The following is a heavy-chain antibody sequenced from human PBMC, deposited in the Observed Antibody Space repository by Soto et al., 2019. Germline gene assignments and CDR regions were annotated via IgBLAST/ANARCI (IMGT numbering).Heavy chain of an antibody. CDR3: ARRKVYYDILTGYHYPYYYDY. CDR1: GGSISSYY. CDR2: IYYSGST. Sequence: SETLSLTCTVSGGSISSYYWSWIRQPPGKGLEWIGYIYYSGSTNYNPSLKSRVTISVDTSKNQFSLKLSSVTAADTAVYYCARRKVYYDILTGYHYPYYYDYWGQGTLVTVSS. V-gene: IGHV4-59*01. J-gene: IGHJ4*02. D-gene: IGHD3-9*01.